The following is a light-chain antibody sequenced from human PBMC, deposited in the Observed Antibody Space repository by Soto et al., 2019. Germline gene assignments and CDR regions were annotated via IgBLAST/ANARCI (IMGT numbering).Light chain of an antibody. J-gene: IGKJ5*01. V-gene: IGKV3-11*01. CDR3: QQRSNWPIT. CDR1: QSVSRY. CDR2: DAS. Sequence: VFTQSPATLSLSPGARATLSCRASQSVSRYLAWYQQKPGPAPRLLIYDASNRATGIPARFSVSVSGTDFTLNIRRLEPEDCAVDEGQQRSNWPITFGQGTRLEIK.